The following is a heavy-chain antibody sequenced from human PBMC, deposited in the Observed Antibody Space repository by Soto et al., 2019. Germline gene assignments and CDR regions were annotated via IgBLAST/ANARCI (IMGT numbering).Heavy chain of an antibody. CDR3: VRDHIFRGYYGSGSYSYYFDY. J-gene: IGHJ4*02. CDR2: INAGNGNT. D-gene: IGHD3-10*01. Sequence: QVQLVQSGAEVKKPGASVKVSCKASGYTFTSYAMHWVRQAPGQRLEWMGWINAGNGNTKYSQKFQGRVTITRDTSASTAYMELSSLRSEDTAVYYCVRDHIFRGYYGSGSYSYYFDYWGQGTLVTVSS. CDR1: GYTFTSYA. V-gene: IGHV1-3*01.